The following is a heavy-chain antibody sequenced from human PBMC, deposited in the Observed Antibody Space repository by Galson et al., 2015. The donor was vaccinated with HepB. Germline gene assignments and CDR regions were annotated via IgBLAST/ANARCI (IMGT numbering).Heavy chain of an antibody. CDR3: AREVAVENYGMDV. CDR1: GFTFSSYA. CDR2: ISYDGSNK. Sequence: SLRLSCAASGFTFSSYAMHWVRQAPGKGLEWVAVISYDGSNKYYADSVKGRFTISRDNSKNTLYLQMNSLRAEDTAVYYCAREVAVENYGMDVWGQGTTVTVSS. D-gene: IGHD6-19*01. J-gene: IGHJ6*02. V-gene: IGHV3-30-3*01.